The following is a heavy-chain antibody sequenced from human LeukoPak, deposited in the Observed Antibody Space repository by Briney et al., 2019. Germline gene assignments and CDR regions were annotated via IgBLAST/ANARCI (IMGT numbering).Heavy chain of an antibody. CDR3: ARDISEIVVVPAAPNYYYYYYMDV. CDR2: ISSSGSTI. V-gene: IGHV3-11*01. Sequence: GGSLRLSCAASGFTFSDYYMSWNRQAPGKGLEWVSYISSSGSTIYYADSVKGRFTISRDNAKNSLYLQMNSLRAEDTAVYYCARDISEIVVVPAAPNYYYYYYMDVWGKGTTVTVSS. CDR1: GFTFSDYY. J-gene: IGHJ6*03. D-gene: IGHD2-2*01.